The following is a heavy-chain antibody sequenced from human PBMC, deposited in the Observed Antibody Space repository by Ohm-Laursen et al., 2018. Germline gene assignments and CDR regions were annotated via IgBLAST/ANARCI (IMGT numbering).Heavy chain of an antibody. CDR2: IHNSGST. D-gene: IGHD1-26*01. J-gene: IGHJ4*02. CDR1: GGSIGSYY. Sequence: SETLSLTCTVSGGSIGSYYWSWVRQPPGKGLEWIGYIHNSGSTNYNPSLKSRVTIATDTSKNQLSLKLSSVTAADTAVYYCARRANSAFPYYLDYWGQGTLVTVSS. CDR3: ARRANSAFPYYLDY. V-gene: IGHV4-59*08.